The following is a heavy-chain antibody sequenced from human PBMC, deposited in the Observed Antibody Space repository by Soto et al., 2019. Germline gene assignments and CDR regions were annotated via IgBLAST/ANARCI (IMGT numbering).Heavy chain of an antibody. CDR3: AKDLGYDYPGHDY. CDR1: GFTFDDYA. CDR2: ISWNSGSI. V-gene: IGHV3-9*01. D-gene: IGHD5-12*01. J-gene: IGHJ4*02. Sequence: ALRLSCAASGFTFDDYAIQWVRQAPGKGLEWVSGISWNSGSIGYADSVKGRFTISRDNAKNSLYLQMNSLRAEDTALYYRAKDLGYDYPGHDYWGQGTLVTVSS.